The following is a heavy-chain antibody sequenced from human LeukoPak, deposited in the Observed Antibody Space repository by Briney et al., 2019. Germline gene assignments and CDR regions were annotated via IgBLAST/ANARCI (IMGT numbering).Heavy chain of an antibody. V-gene: IGHV4-39*01. CDR2: IYDSGST. CDR1: GGSIRSSYYY. J-gene: IGHJ4*02. CDR3: ARAYEYSSSPDDY. Sequence: PSETLSLTCTVSGGSIRSSYYYWGWIRQPPGKGLEWIGSIYDSGSTYYNPSLKSRVAISVDTSKNQFSLKLNSVTAADTAVYYCARAYEYSSSPDDYWGQGTLVTVSS. D-gene: IGHD6-6*01.